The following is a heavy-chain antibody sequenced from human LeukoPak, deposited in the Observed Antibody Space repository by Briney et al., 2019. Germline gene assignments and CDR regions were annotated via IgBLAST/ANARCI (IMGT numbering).Heavy chain of an antibody. J-gene: IGHJ6*03. V-gene: IGHV4-39*07. CDR3: SRDAYSYGSGSPGGGYYYYYMDV. D-gene: IGHD3-10*01. CDR2: IYYSGST. Sequence: PLETLSLTCTVSGGSISSSSYYWGWIRQPPGKGLEWIGSIYYSGSTYYNPSLKSRVTMSVDTSKNQFSLKLSSVTAADTAVYYCSRDAYSYGSGSPGGGYYYYYMDVWGKGTTVIVSS. CDR1: GGSISSSSYY.